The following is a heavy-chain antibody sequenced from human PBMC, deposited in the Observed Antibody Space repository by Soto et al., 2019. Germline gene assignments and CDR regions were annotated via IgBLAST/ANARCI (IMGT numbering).Heavy chain of an antibody. CDR3: ARGLGRPGRYYFDY. D-gene: IGHD7-27*01. CDR2: INHSGST. J-gene: IGHJ4*02. Sequence: QVQLQQWGAGLLKPSETLSLTCAVYGGSFSGYYWSWIRQPPGKGLEWIGEINHSGSTNYNPSLKSRVTISVDTSKNQFSLKLSSVTAADTAVYYCARGLGRPGRYYFDYWGQGTLVTVSS. CDR1: GGSFSGYY. V-gene: IGHV4-34*01.